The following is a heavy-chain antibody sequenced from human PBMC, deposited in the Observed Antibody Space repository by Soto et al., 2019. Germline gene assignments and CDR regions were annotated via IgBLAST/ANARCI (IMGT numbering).Heavy chain of an antibody. J-gene: IGHJ4*02. Sequence: PVGSLRLSCASSVFTFSDYYMSWIRHSPGKWLEWVSYISSSGSTIYYADSVKGRFTISRDNAKNSLYLQMNSLRAEDTAVYYCARDISLKRGYSYGPFGYWGQGTLVNVSS. CDR3: ARDISLKRGYSYGPFGY. V-gene: IGHV3-11*01. CDR1: VFTFSDYY. D-gene: IGHD5-18*01. CDR2: ISSSGSTI.